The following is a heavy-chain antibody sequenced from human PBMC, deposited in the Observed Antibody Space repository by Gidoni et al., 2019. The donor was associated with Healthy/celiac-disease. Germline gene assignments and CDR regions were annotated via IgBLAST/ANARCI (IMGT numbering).Heavy chain of an antibody. CDR3: ARMELGYFDL. CDR1: GGSFSGYY. V-gene: IGHV4-34*01. D-gene: IGHD3-10*01. Sequence: QVQLQQWGAGLLKPSETLSLTCAVYGGSFSGYYWSWIRQPPGKGLEWIGEINHSGSTNYNPSLKSRVTISVDTSKNQFSLKLSSVTAADTAVYYCARMELGYFDLWGRGTLVTVSS. J-gene: IGHJ2*01. CDR2: INHSGST.